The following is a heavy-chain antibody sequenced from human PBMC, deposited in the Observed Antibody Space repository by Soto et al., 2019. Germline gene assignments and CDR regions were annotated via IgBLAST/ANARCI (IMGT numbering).Heavy chain of an antibody. D-gene: IGHD2-2*03. Sequence: QVQLVQSGAEVKKPGSSVKVSCKASGDTFSSYAISWVRQAPGQGLEWMGGIIPIFGTANYAQKFQGRVTITADESTSTAYMELSRLRSDDTAVYYCAASGYCSSTSCFWFDPWGQGTLVTVSS. CDR3: AASGYCSSTSCFWFDP. V-gene: IGHV1-69*01. J-gene: IGHJ5*02. CDR1: GDTFSSYA. CDR2: IIPIFGTA.